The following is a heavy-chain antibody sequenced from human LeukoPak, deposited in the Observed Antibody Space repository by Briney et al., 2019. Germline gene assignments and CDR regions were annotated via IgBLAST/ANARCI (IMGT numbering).Heavy chain of an antibody. CDR2: VYYSGST. CDR3: ASSRPYCSSSSCYFHWFDP. V-gene: IGHV4-31*02. J-gene: IGHJ5*02. CDR1: GASISSGTYY. D-gene: IGHD2-2*01. Sequence: SETLSLTCTVSGASISSGTYYWNWLRQHPGKGLEYIGYVYYSGSTYYNPSLRSRVSISVDTSKNQFSLKLSSATAADTAMYYCASSRPYCSSSSCYFHWFDPWGQGTLVTVSS.